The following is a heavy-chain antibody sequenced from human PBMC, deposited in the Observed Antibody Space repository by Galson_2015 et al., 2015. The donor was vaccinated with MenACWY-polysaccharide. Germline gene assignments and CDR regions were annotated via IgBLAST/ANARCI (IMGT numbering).Heavy chain of an antibody. CDR2: IKEDGSEK. J-gene: IGHJ5*02. V-gene: IGHV3-7*01. CDR3: ARDDRRVRGVFNWFDP. Sequence: SLRLSCVASGFTFRNYWMSWVRQAPGKGLEWVANIKEDGSEKYYVDSVRGRFTISRDNAKNSLYLQMNSLRAEDTAVYYCARDDRRVRGVFNWFDPWGQGTLVTVSS. D-gene: IGHD3-10*01. CDR1: GFTFRNYW.